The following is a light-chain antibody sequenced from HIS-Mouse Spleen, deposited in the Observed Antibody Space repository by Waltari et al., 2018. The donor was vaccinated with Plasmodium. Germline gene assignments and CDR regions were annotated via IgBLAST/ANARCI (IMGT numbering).Light chain of an antibody. J-gene: IGKJ1*01. V-gene: IGKV3-20*01. CDR3: QQYGSSSWT. Sequence: EIVLTQYPGTLSLSTGERATISCRASQSVSSSYLAWYQQKPGQAPRLLIYGASSRATGIPDRFSGSGSGTDFTLTISRLEPEDFAVYYCQQYGSSSWTFGQGTKVEIK. CDR1: QSVSSSY. CDR2: GAS.